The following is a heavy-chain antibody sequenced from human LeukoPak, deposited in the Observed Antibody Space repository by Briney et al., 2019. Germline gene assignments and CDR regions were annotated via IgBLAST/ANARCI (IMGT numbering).Heavy chain of an antibody. Sequence: GGSLRLSCAPSGFTFSSYAMSWVRQAPGKGLEWVSAISGSGGSTYYADSVKGRFTIARDTSKNTLYLQMNSLRAEDTAVYYCAKDQGSVAAAVSWFDPWGQGTLVTLSS. CDR2: ISGSGGST. CDR3: AKDQGSVAAAVSWFDP. CDR1: GFTFSSYA. J-gene: IGHJ5*02. D-gene: IGHD6-13*01. V-gene: IGHV3-23*01.